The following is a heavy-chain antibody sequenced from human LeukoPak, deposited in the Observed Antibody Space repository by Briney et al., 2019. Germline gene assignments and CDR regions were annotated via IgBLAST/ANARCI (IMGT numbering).Heavy chain of an antibody. Sequence: GGSLRLSCAASGFTFSDYYMSWIRQAPGKGLEWVSYISSSGSTIYYADSVKGRFTISRDNAKNSLYLQMNSLRAEDTAVYYCASFSSSSWYAEWFDPWGQGTLVTVSS. J-gene: IGHJ5*02. D-gene: IGHD6-13*01. CDR3: ASFSSSSWYAEWFDP. CDR2: ISSSGSTI. V-gene: IGHV3-11*04. CDR1: GFTFSDYY.